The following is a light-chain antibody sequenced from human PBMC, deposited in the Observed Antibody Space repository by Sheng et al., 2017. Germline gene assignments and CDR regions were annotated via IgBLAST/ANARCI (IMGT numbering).Light chain of an antibody. CDR2: KDT. CDR3: QSSDSSGSYRV. J-gene: IGLJ3*02. Sequence: SHELTQPPSVSVSPGQTARITCSGETLPRQYAYWYQQRPGLTPVLLIYKDTERPSGIPERFSGSSSGTSVTLTISGVQAEDEADYYCQSSDSSGSYRVFGGGTKLTVL. V-gene: IGLV3-25*03. CDR1: TLPRQY.